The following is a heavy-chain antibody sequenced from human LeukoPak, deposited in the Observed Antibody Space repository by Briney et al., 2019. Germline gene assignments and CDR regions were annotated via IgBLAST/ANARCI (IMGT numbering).Heavy chain of an antibody. J-gene: IGHJ4*02. CDR1: GFTFNTYG. D-gene: IGHD2-2*01. Sequence: GGSLRLSCAASGFTFNTYGMHWVRQAPGKGLEWVAFIRYDGSYKYYADSVKGRFTISRDNSKNTLYPQMNSLRADDTAVYYCAKVRYQLLIDYWGQGTLVTVSS. CDR3: AKVRYQLLIDY. CDR2: IRYDGSYK. V-gene: IGHV3-30*02.